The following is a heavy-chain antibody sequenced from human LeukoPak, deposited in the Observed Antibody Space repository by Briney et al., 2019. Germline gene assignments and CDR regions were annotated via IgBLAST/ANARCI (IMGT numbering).Heavy chain of an antibody. CDR3: ARGRRYYGSRSTFYFDY. J-gene: IGHJ4*02. CDR1: GGSISSGGYY. V-gene: IGHV4-31*03. Sequence: SQTLSLTCTVSGGSISSGGYYWSWIRQHPGKGLEWIGYIYYSGSTYYNPSLKSRVTISVGTSKNQFSLKLSSVTAADTAVYYCARGRRYYGSRSTFYFDYWGQGTLVTVSS. D-gene: IGHD3-10*01. CDR2: IYYSGST.